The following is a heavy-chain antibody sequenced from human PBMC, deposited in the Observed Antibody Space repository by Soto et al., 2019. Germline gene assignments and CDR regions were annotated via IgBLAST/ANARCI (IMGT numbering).Heavy chain of an antibody. CDR1: GGSISSTSYA. CDR2: IDYSGTI. CDR3: ARHVQNQCYEYYFDS. J-gene: IGHJ4*02. D-gene: IGHD1-1*01. V-gene: IGHV4-39*01. Sequence: QLQLQESGPGLVKPSETLSLTCNASGGSISSTSYAWGWIRQSPGKGLEWIGTIDYSGTIYYNPSLKSRITISCDTSKNQSSLKLSSVTAADTAVYYCARHVQNQCYEYYFDSGGQGTLVTVSS.